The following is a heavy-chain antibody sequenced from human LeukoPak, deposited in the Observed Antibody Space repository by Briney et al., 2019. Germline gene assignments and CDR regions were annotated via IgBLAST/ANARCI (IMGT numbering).Heavy chain of an antibody. D-gene: IGHD4-17*01. CDR3: ARTTILDY. CDR1: GFTFSSFY. J-gene: IGHJ4*02. CDR2: IKQDGSDK. V-gene: IGHV3-7*01. Sequence: GGSLRLSCAASGFTFSSFYMTWVRRAPGKGLEWVATIKQDGSDKHYVDSVKGRFIISRDNAKNSLYLQMNSLRAEDTAVYYCARTTILDYWGQGTLVTVSS.